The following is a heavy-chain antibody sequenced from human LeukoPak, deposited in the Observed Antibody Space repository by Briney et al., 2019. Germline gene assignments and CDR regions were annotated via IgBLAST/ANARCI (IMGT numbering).Heavy chain of an antibody. D-gene: IGHD3-3*01. CDR3: ARDYDFWSGRTDAFDI. J-gene: IGHJ3*02. CDR1: GYTFTSYY. CDR2: INPSGGST. V-gene: IGHV1-46*01. Sequence: ASVKVSCKASGYTFTSYYMHWVRQAPGQGLEWMGIINPSGGSTSYAQKFQGRVTMTRDTSTSTVYMELSSLRSEDTAVYYCARDYDFWSGRTDAFDIWGQGTMVTVSS.